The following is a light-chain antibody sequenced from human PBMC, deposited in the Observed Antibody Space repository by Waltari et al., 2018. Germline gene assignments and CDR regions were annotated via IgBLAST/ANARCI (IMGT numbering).Light chain of an antibody. V-gene: IGKV3-15*01. Sequence: EIVMTQSPATLSVSPGERVTLSCRASQSVSSNLAWYQQKRGQAPRLLIYGISTRATGIPARFSGSGSGTEFTLTISSLQSEDFALYYCQQYNNWPRSFGQGTRLEIK. CDR2: GIS. CDR1: QSVSSN. CDR3: QQYNNWPRS. J-gene: IGKJ5*01.